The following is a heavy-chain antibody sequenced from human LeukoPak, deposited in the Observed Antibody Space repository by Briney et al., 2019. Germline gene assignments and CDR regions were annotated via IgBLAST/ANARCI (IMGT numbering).Heavy chain of an antibody. D-gene: IGHD6-19*01. CDR3: TRVSVAGAFVD. CDR2: INRSGVT. V-gene: IGHV4-38-2*01. J-gene: IGHJ4*02. Sequence: SETLSLTCAVSRYSINSVSSSFFWGWIRQPPGKGLEWIGSINRSGVTYYNPSLKSRVAISVDTSTNHFSLSLNSVTAADTAVYYCTRVSVAGAFVDWGQGTVVTVSS. CDR1: RYSINSVSSSFF.